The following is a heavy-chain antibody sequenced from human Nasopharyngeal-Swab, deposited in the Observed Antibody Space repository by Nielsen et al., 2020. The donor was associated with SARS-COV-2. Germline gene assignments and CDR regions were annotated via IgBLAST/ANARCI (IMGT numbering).Heavy chain of an antibody. V-gene: IGHV4-34*01. CDR3: ARGGAGVVPSPVLGLGPYYYYYYMDV. J-gene: IGHJ6*03. D-gene: IGHD2-2*01. CDR2: VNHGGGT. CDR1: GGSFSGHQ. Sequence: SETLSLTCAVYGGSFSGHQWTWVRQPPGKGLEWIGVVNHGGGTNYNPSPKSRVTISVATSKNQFSLHLRSVTAADTAVYYCARGGAGVVPSPVLGLGPYYYYYYMDVWGKGTTVTVSS.